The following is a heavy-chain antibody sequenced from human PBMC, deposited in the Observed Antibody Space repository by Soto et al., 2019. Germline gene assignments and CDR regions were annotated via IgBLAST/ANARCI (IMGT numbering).Heavy chain of an antibody. J-gene: IGHJ4*02. V-gene: IGHV1-18*01. Sequence: ASVKVSCKASGYTFTSYGISWVRQAPGQGLEWMGWISAYNGNTNYAQKLQGRVTMTTDTSTSTAYMELRSLRSDDTAVYYCAREEAADYDFWSGYDYWGQGTQVTVSS. CDR3: AREEAADYDFWSGYDY. D-gene: IGHD3-3*01. CDR2: ISAYNGNT. CDR1: GYTFTSYG.